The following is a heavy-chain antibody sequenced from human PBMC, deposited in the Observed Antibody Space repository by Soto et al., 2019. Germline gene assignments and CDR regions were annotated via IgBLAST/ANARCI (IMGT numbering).Heavy chain of an antibody. D-gene: IGHD3-16*01. CDR1: GGSISSYY. CDR3: ARLTYYDYIWGNPATHDAFDI. J-gene: IGHJ3*02. Sequence: SETLSLTCTVSGGSISSYYWSWIRQPPGKGLEWIGYIYYSGSTNYNPSLKSRVTISVDTSKNQFSLKLSSVTAADTAVYYCARLTYYDYIWGNPATHDAFDIWGQGTMVTVSS. V-gene: IGHV4-59*08. CDR2: IYYSGST.